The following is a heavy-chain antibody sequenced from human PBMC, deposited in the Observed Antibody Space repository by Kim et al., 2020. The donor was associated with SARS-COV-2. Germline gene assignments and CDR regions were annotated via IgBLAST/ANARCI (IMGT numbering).Heavy chain of an antibody. V-gene: IGHV4-59*01. CDR3: ARDGDYYDSSGQDAFDI. J-gene: IGHJ3*02. D-gene: IGHD3-22*01. Sequence: LKSRVTISVATSKNQFSLKLSSVTAADTAVYYCARDGDYYDSSGQDAFDIWGQGTMVTVSS.